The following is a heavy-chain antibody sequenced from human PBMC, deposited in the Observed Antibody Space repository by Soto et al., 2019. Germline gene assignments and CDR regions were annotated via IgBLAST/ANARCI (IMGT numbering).Heavy chain of an antibody. CDR3: AACYYDLWREHFEY. D-gene: IGHD3-3*01. CDR1: GITFTNTA. J-gene: IGHJ4*01. CDR2: IVGGSGNT. Sequence: GSSVKASCKASGITFTNTAVQWGRQARGQRLEWIGWIVGGSGNTNYAQKFQERVTITRDMSTSTDYRELSSLRSEDTDGYYCAACYYDLWREHFEYW. V-gene: IGHV1-58*01.